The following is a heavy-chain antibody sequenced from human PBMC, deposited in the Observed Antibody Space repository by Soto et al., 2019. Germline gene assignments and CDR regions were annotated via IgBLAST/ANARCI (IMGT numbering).Heavy chain of an antibody. D-gene: IGHD3-10*01. V-gene: IGHV4-31*03. J-gene: IGHJ4*02. Sequence: QVQLQESGPGLVKPSQTLSLTCTVSGGSISSGGYSWSWIRQHPGKGLEWIGYIYYSGSTYYNPSLKSRVTISVDTSKNQFSLKLSSVTAADTAVYYCARVLAYYYGSELWYFDYWGQGTLVTVSS. CDR2: IYYSGST. CDR1: GGSISSGGYS. CDR3: ARVLAYYYGSELWYFDY.